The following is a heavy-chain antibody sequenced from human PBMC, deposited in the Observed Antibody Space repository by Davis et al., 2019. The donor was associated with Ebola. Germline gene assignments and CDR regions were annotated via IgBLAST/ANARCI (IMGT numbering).Heavy chain of an antibody. V-gene: IGHV1-18*01. CDR3: ARDAPFLAAAALIARFDY. Sequence: ASVKVSCKASGYTFSNYGITWVRQAPGQGLEWMGWVIGYNGKTNYALKFQDRVTMTTDTSTNTVYMELRSLRSDDTAMFYCARDAPFLAAAALIARFDYWGQGTLVTVSS. CDR2: VIGYNGKT. CDR1: GYTFSNYG. D-gene: IGHD3-3*02. J-gene: IGHJ4*02.